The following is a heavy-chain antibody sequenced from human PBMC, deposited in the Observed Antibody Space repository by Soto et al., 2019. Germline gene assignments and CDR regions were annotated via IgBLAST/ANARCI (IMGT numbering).Heavy chain of an antibody. CDR1: GYRFTNYW. CDR2: IYPGDSDT. CDR3: ASSRYYDSEYYYYYGMDV. V-gene: IGHV5-51*01. D-gene: IGHD3-22*01. Sequence: GESLKISCKGSGYRFTNYWIGWVRQMPGKGLEWMGIIYPGDSDTRYGPSFQGQVTISADKSISTAYLQWSSLKASDTAMYYCASSRYYDSEYYYYYGMDVWGQGTTVTVSS. J-gene: IGHJ6*02.